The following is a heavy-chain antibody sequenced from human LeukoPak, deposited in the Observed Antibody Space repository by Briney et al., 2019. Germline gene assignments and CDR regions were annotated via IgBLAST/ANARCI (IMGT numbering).Heavy chain of an antibody. CDR1: GGSFSGYY. V-gene: IGHV4-34*01. CDR3: ARGIDY. J-gene: IGHJ4*02. Sequence: SETLSLTCAIYGGSFSGYYWNWIRQPPGKGLEWIGEINHSGSTNYNPSLKSRVTISVDTSKNQFSLKLSSVTAADTAVYYCARGIDYWGQGTLVTVSS. CDR2: INHSGST.